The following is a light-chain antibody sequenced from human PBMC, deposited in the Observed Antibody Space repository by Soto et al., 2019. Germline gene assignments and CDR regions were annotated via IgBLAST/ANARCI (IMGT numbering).Light chain of an antibody. CDR2: GAS. CDR1: QSVSSSD. J-gene: IGKJ1*01. Sequence: EVVLKQSPGTLSVYPGERATLSCRASQSVSSSDLAWYQQKPGQAPTLLISGASSRATGIPDRFSGSGSCTEFTLTIISRLSYDFSVFYYRQHNSFCRTFGQGAKVDIK. CDR3: QHNSFCRT. V-gene: IGKV3-20*01.